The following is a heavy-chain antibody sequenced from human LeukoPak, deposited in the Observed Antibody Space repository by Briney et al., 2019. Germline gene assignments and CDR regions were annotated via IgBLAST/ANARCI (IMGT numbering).Heavy chain of an antibody. CDR3: ARHVFSDGSPFDS. CDR2: ISYTGST. D-gene: IGHD3-10*01. J-gene: IGHJ4*02. CDR1: GDSITNNH. Sequence: NPSETLSLTCTVSGDSITNNHWSWLRQPPGKGLEWIGHISYTGSTNYNPSLKTRLTMSLDTSKNHFSLPLTSVTAADTALSFCARHVFSDGSPFDSWGQGSLVTVSS. V-gene: IGHV4-59*08.